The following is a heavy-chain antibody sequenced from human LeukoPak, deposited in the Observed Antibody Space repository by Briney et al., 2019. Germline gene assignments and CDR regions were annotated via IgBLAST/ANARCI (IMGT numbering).Heavy chain of an antibody. D-gene: IGHD2-2*01. Sequence: NPSETLSLTCTVSGGSISSYYWSWIRQPPGKGLGWIGYIYYSGSTNYNPSLKSRVTISVDTSKNQFSLKLSSVTAADTAVYYCASSRGGCSSTSCYDYWGQGTLVTVSS. CDR3: ASSRGGCSSTSCYDY. CDR2: IYYSGST. CDR1: GGSISSYY. V-gene: IGHV4-59*01. J-gene: IGHJ4*02.